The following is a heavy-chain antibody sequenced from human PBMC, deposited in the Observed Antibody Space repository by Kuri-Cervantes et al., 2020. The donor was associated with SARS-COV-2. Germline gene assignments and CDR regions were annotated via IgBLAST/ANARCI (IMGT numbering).Heavy chain of an antibody. CDR3: ARDQGYCSGGTCLDY. Sequence: ASVKVSCKASAYTFTAYYIHWVRQAPGQGLEWMGWINPYNGDTNYAQKFQGRVTLTRDTSISTAYMELNRLRSDDTAVYYCARDQGYCSGGTCLDYWGQGTLVTVSS. V-gene: IGHV1-2*02. CDR1: AYTFTAYY. D-gene: IGHD2-15*01. CDR2: INPYNGDT. J-gene: IGHJ4*02.